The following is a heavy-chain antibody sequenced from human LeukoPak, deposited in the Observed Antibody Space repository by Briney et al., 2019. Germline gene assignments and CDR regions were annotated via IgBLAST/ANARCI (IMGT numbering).Heavy chain of an antibody. CDR3: ASYHYDSSGYYPPAEYFQH. CDR2: IYPGDSDT. Sequence: GESLKISCKGAGYSFTSYWIGWVRQMPGKGLEWMGIIYPGDSDTRYSPSFQGQVTISADKSISTAYLQWSSLKASDTAMYYCASYHYDSSGYYPPAEYFQHWGQGTLVTVSS. J-gene: IGHJ1*01. V-gene: IGHV5-51*01. CDR1: GYSFTSYW. D-gene: IGHD3-22*01.